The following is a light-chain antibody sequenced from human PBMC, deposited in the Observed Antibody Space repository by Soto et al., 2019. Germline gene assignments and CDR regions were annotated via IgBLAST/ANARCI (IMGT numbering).Light chain of an antibody. CDR1: QTIINN. V-gene: IGKV3-15*01. Sequence: EIVMTQSPDTLSVSPGERATLSCRASQTIINNLAWYQQKPGQAPRLLIYGASIRATGFPARFSGSGSGTEFTRTISSLQHEDFAVYYCQQYNEWPPLTFGGGTKGEIK. J-gene: IGKJ4*01. CDR3: QQYNEWPPLT. CDR2: GAS.